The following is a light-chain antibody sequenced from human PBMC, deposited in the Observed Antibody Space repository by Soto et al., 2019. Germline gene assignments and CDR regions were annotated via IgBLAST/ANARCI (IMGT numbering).Light chain of an antibody. CDR3: QQYNFWPPLT. CDR1: QSVNSN. CDR2: DAS. V-gene: IGKV3-15*01. Sequence: EIVMTQSPATLSVSQGERATLSCRASQSVNSNLAWYRQKPGQAPRLLISDASTRATGVPARFSGSGSGTEFTLTISSLQSEDSGIYYCQQYNFWPPLTFAGGTKVEIK. J-gene: IGKJ4*01.